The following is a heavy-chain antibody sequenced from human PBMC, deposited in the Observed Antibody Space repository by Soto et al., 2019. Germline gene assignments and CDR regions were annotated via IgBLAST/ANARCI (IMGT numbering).Heavy chain of an antibody. Sequence: PGGALRLSCAASGLTFGDHHMDWVRQAPGKGLEWVGRARNKANDYTTAYAASVKGRFTISRDDSKNSLSLQMNSLKTEDTAVYFFARLMGTRFDLSGQRTLVTVFS. CDR3: ARLMGTRFDL. CDR1: GLTFGDHH. CDR2: ARNKANDYTT. V-gene: IGHV3-72*01. D-gene: IGHD2-8*01. J-gene: IGHJ4*02.